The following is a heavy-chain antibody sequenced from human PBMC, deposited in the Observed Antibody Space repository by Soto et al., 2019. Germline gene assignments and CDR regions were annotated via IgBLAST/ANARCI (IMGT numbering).Heavy chain of an antibody. J-gene: IGHJ6*03. CDR1: GGTFSSYT. V-gene: IGHV1-69*02. D-gene: IGHD3-3*01. Sequence: SVKVSCKASGGTFSSYTISWVRQAPGQGLEWMGRIIPILGIANYAQKFQGRVTITADKSTSTAYMELSSLRSEDTAVYYCARGRSDFWSGSITSDYYYYYMDVWGKGTTVTVS. CDR2: IIPILGIA. CDR3: ARGRSDFWSGSITSDYYYYYMDV.